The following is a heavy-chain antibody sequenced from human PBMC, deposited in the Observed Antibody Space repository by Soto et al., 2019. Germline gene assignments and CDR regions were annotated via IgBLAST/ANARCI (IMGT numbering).Heavy chain of an antibody. CDR3: AILDSSSWYTGYYFDY. CDR1: GFSFSSYA. J-gene: IGHJ4*02. V-gene: IGHV3-23*01. CDR2: FSDGGSNT. Sequence: EAQLLESGGGLVQPGGSLRLSCAASGFSFSSYAMNWVRQAPGKGLEWVSAFSDGGSNTYYTDSVKGRFTISRDNSKNTLFLQMNSLRAEDTAVYYCAILDSSSWYTGYYFDYWGQGTLVTVSS. D-gene: IGHD6-13*01.